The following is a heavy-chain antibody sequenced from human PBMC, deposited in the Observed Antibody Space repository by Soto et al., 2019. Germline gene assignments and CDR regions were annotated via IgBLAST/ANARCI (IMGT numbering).Heavy chain of an antibody. J-gene: IGHJ5*01. V-gene: IGHV3-13*05. CDR3: AKSSSDSLTSFDS. CDR2: IGAAGDP. CDR1: GFTFSIFD. Sequence: EVQLVESGGGLIQPGESVRLSCAASGFTFSIFDMHWVRQAPGKGLEWVSAIGAAGDPHYSGSVKGRFIISRQNAKNSVYRQMNSLTVGDTAVYYCAKSSSDSLTSFDSWGQGKLVAVSS. D-gene: IGHD2-21*02.